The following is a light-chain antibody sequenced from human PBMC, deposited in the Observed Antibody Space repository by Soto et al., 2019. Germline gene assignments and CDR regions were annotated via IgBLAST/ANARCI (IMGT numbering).Light chain of an antibody. J-gene: IGLJ1*01. V-gene: IGLV2-14*01. Sequence: QSVLTQPASVSGSPGQSITISCTGSGRDIGAYDYVSWYQQHPGKAPKLLIYGVKNRPSGVSYRFSASKSAFTASLTISGLRAEGEAHYYCSSYTTSYFYVFGPGTKVTVL. CDR2: GVK. CDR3: SSYTTSYFYV. CDR1: GRDIGAYDY.